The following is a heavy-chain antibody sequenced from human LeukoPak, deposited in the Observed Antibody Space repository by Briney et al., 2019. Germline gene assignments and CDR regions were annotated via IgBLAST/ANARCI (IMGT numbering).Heavy chain of an antibody. D-gene: IGHD6-6*01. V-gene: IGHV3-21*01. CDR1: GFTFSSYS. J-gene: IGHJ4*02. CDR3: SRDMEQLVGLDY. CDR2: ISSSSSYI. Sequence: GGSLRLSCAASGFTFSSYSMNWVRQAPGKGLEWVSSISSSSSYIYYADSVKGRFTISRDNAKNSLYLQMNSLRGEDTAVYYCSRDMEQLVGLDYWGQGTLVTVSS.